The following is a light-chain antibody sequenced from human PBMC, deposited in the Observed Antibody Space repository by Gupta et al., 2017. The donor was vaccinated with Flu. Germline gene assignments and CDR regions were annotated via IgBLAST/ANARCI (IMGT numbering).Light chain of an antibody. CDR1: SSDVGGYNY. CDR2: DVS. Sequence: SITISCTGTSSDVGGYNYVSWYQQHPGKAPKLMIYDVSKRPSGVPNRFSGSKSGNTASLTISGLQAEDEADYSCSSYATNSTWVFGGGTKLTVL. CDR3: SSYATNSTWV. V-gene: IGLV2-14*04. J-gene: IGLJ3*02.